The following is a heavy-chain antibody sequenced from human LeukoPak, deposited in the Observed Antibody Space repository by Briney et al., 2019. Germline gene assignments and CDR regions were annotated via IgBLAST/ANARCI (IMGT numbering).Heavy chain of an antibody. J-gene: IGHJ4*02. CDR2: INHSGST. Sequence: WETLSLTCAVYGGSFSGYYWSWIRQPPGKGLEWIGEINHSGSTNYNPSLKSRVTISVDTSKNQFSLKLSSVTAADTAVYYCASVGQQLVTRYRGQGTLVTVSS. CDR1: GGSFSGYY. V-gene: IGHV4-34*01. D-gene: IGHD6-13*01. CDR3: ASVGQQLVTRY.